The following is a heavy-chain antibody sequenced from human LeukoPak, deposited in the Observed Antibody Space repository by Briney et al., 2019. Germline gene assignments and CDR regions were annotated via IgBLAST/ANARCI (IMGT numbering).Heavy chain of an antibody. D-gene: IGHD2/OR15-2a*01. J-gene: IGHJ4*02. CDR2: INSDGSWT. CDR1: GNYW. V-gene: IGHV3-74*01. Sequence: GGSLRLSCAASGNYWMHWVRQAPGKGLVWVSHINSDGSWTGYADSVKGRFAISKDNAKNTVYLQMNSLRAEDTAVYYCVSFYETYWGRGTLVTVSS. CDR3: VSFYETY.